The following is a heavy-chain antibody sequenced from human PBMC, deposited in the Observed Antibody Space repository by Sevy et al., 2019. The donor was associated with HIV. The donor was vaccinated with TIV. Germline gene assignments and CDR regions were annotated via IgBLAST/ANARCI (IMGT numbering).Heavy chain of an antibody. J-gene: IGHJ1*01. CDR1: GFTFNRYS. D-gene: IGHD1-1*01. CDR3: ALERLASDVAEYFQN. V-gene: IGHV3-30-3*01. CDR2: ISFDATNK. Sequence: GGSLRLSCAASGFTFNRYSMHWVRQAPGRGLEWVAIISFDATNKHYADSVKGRFTISRDNFQNSLYLQLNSLRPEDTAVYYCALERLASDVAEYFQNWGQGTLVTVSS.